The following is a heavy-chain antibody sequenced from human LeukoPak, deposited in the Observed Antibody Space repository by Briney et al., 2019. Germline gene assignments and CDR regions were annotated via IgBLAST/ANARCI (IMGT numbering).Heavy chain of an antibody. V-gene: IGHV4-4*07. J-gene: IGHJ6*03. Sequence: SETLSLTCTVSGGSISSYYWSWIRQPAGKGLEWIGRIYTSGSTNYNPSLKSRVTMSVDTSKNQFSLKLSSVTAADTAVYYCARVGYCSSTSCYTPDYYYYMDVWGKGTTVTVSS. CDR3: ARVGYCSSTSCYTPDYYYYMDV. CDR1: GGSISSYY. CDR2: IYTSGST. D-gene: IGHD2-2*02.